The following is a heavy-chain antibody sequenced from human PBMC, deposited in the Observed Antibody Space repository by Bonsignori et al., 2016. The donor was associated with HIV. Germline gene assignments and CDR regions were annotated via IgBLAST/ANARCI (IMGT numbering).Heavy chain of an antibody. CDR2: ISSSGSAI. D-gene: IGHD1-26*01. Sequence: WIRHDPRNGLEWLSYISSSGSAIYYADSVKGRFTISRDNAKNSLYLQMNSLRAEDTAVYYCARGPSSGSYSNWGQGTLVTVSS. CDR3: ARGPSSGSYSN. J-gene: IGHJ4*02. V-gene: IGHV3-11*01.